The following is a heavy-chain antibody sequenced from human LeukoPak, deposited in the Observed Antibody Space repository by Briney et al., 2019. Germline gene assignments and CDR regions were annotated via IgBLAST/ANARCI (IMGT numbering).Heavy chain of an antibody. Sequence: GGSLRLSCAASGFTFSSYAMSWVRQAPGKGLEWVAVISYDGSNKYYADSVKGRFTISRDNSKNTLYLQMNSLRAEDTAVYYCAKDGALRTDYFDYWGQGTLVTVSS. CDR3: AKDGALRTDYFDY. J-gene: IGHJ4*02. CDR2: ISYDGSNK. D-gene: IGHD1-1*01. CDR1: GFTFSSYA. V-gene: IGHV3-30*18.